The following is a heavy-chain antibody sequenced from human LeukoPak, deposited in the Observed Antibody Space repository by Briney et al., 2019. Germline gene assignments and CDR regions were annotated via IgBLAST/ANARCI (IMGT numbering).Heavy chain of an antibody. V-gene: IGHV3-64*01. CDR3: ASNRGSGSYLYYYGMDV. Sequence: PGGSLRLSCAASGFTFSSYAMHWVRQAPGKGLEYVSAISSNGGSTYYANSVKGRFTISRDNSKNTLYLQMGSLRAEDMAVYYCASNRGSGSYLYYYGMDVWGQGTTVTVSS. J-gene: IGHJ6*02. CDR2: ISSNGGST. CDR1: GFTFSSYA. D-gene: IGHD3-10*01.